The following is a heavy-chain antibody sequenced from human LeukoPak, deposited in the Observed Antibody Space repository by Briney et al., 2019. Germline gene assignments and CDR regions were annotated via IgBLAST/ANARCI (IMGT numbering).Heavy chain of an antibody. CDR2: FDPEDGET. CDR3: ATIGPATVTTGAEYFQH. CDR1: GYTLTDLS. Sequence: GASVKVSCKVSGYTLTDLSMHWVRQAPGKGLEWMGGFDPEDGETIYAQKFQGRVTMTEDTSTDTAYMELSSLRSEDTAVYYCATIGPATVTTGAEYFQHWGQGTLVTVSS. J-gene: IGHJ1*01. D-gene: IGHD4-17*01. V-gene: IGHV1-24*01.